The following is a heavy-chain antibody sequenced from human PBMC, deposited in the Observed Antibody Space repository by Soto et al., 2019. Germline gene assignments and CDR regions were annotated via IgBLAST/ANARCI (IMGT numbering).Heavy chain of an antibody. CDR2: IYYSGST. CDR1: GVSGRSGSDY. D-gene: IGHD3-22*01. J-gene: IGHJ6*02. CDR3: ARSDSSGYYLTANYYYYYGMDV. Sequence: SVTLSLTCRVAGVSGRSGSDYLRWIRQPPWKRLELIGYIYYSGSTNYNPSLKSRVTISVDTSKNQFSLKLSSVTAADTAVYYCARSDSSGYYLTANYYYYYGMDVWGQGTTVTVSS. V-gene: IGHV4-61*01.